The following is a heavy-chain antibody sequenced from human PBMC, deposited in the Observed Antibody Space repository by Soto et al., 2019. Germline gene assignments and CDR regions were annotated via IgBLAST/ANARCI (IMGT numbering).Heavy chain of an antibody. CDR3: ARLGGYYQAFES. CDR1: GGSIRDYY. CDR2: IYYTGTT. Sequence: SETLSLTCTVSGGSIRDYYWCWIRQSPGKGLEWIGYIYYTGTTKYNPSLKSRVTISVDSSKNQFSLKLDSVTAADTAVYYCARLGGYYQAFESWGQGTLVTVSS. V-gene: IGHV4-59*08. J-gene: IGHJ4*02. D-gene: IGHD3-22*01.